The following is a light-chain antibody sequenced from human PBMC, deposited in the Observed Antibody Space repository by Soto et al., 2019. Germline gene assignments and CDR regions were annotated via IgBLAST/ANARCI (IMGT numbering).Light chain of an antibody. CDR3: QEALNEPWT. Sequence: DVRLTQSPSSLSASVGDRVTITCRASQSVSFFLSWYQQKAGRAPKLLIWGASNLLSGVPARFSCSRSGTELTLVISGLQPDDFATSYCQEALNEPWTFGQGPKVEIK. J-gene: IGKJ1*01. CDR1: QSVSFF. CDR2: GAS. V-gene: IGKV1-39*01.